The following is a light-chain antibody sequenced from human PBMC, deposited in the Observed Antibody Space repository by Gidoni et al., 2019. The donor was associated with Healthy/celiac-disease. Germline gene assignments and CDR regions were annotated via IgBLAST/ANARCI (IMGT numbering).Light chain of an antibody. Sequence: QSALTPPASVSGSPGQSITISCTGTSSDVGGYNYVSWYQQHPGKAPQLMIYDVSNRPSGVSNRFSGSKSGNTASLTISGLQAEDEADYYCSSYTSSSTPYVFGTGTKVTVL. CDR1: SSDVGGYNY. V-gene: IGLV2-14*01. CDR2: DVS. J-gene: IGLJ1*01. CDR3: SSYTSSSTPYV.